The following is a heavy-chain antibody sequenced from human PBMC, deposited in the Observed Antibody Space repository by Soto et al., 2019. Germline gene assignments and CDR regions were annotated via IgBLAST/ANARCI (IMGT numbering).Heavy chain of an antibody. CDR2: ISAYNGNT. J-gene: IGHJ4*02. CDR1: GYTFTSYG. Sequence: ASVKVSCKXSGYTFTSYGISWVRQAPGQGLEWMGWISAYNGNTNYAQKLQGRVTMTTDTSTSTAYMELRSLRSDDTAVYYCARGLGGGFGELSIDYWGQGTLVTVSS. CDR3: ARGLGGGFGELSIDY. D-gene: IGHD3-10*01. V-gene: IGHV1-18*01.